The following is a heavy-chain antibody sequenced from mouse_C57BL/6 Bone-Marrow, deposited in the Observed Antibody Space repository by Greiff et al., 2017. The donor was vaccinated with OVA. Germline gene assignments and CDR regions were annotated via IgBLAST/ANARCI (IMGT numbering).Heavy chain of an antibody. CDR2: IHPSDSDT. CDR3: AIPPIYYYGSSLWYFDV. Sequence: QVQLQQPGAELVKPGASVKESCKASGYTFTSYWMHWVKQRPGQGLEWIGRIHPSDSDTNYNQKFKGKATLTVDKSSSTAYMQLSSLTSEDSAVYYCAIPPIYYYGSSLWYFDVWGTGTTVTVSS. D-gene: IGHD1-1*01. J-gene: IGHJ1*03. V-gene: IGHV1-74*01. CDR1: GYTFTSYW.